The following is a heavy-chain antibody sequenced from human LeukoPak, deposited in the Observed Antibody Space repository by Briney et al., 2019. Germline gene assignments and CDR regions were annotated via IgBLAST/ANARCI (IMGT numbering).Heavy chain of an antibody. J-gene: IGHJ6*03. Sequence: GGSLRLSCAASGFTFSSYWMSWARQAPGKGLQWVSYIGSSGNTIYYADSVKGRFTISRDNAKNSLYLQMNSLRAEDTAVYYCARILRYFDRDYYYYYMDVWGKGTTVTISS. D-gene: IGHD3-9*01. CDR2: IGSSGNTI. CDR3: ARILRYFDRDYYYYYMDV. CDR1: GFTFSSYW. V-gene: IGHV3-48*04.